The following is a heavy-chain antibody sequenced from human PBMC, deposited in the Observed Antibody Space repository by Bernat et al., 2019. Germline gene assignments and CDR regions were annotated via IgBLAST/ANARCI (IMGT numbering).Heavy chain of an antibody. J-gene: IGHJ4*02. D-gene: IGHD3-16*01. CDR3: ATLIGGPDDY. CDR2: IKHDGSGM. V-gene: IGHV3-7*03. Sequence: EVQLVESGGGLVQPGGSLRLTCAASGFTFSNYWMNWVRQAPEKGLEWVANIKHDGSGMSYVDSVKGRFTISRDNAKNSLYLQMNSLRAEDTAVYYCATLIGGPDDYWGQGTLVTVSS. CDR1: GFTFSNYW.